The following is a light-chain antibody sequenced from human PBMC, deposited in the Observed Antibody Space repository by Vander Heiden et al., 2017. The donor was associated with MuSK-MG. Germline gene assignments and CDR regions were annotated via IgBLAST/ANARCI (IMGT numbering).Light chain of an antibody. CDR3: GTWDNSLSGGV. CDR1: SSNIGSHY. Sequence: QSVLTQPPSVSAAPGQGVAISCSGGSSNIGSHYIFWYQQVPGTAPKLLIYDNDKRPSGIPDRFSGSKSGTSATLAITGLQTGDEADYYCGTWDNSLSGGVFGGGTKLTVL. J-gene: IGLJ2*01. V-gene: IGLV1-51*01. CDR2: DND.